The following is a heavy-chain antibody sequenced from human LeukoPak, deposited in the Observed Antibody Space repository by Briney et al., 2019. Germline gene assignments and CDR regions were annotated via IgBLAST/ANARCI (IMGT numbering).Heavy chain of an antibody. CDR3: ARSNLVGATKPPFDY. J-gene: IGHJ4*02. CDR1: GYTFTGYY. Sequence: ASVKVSCKASGYTFTGYYMHSVRQAPGQGVEWMGWINPNSGGTNYAQTFQGRVTMSRDTSISTAYMELSRLRSDDTAVYYCARSNLVGATKPPFDYWGQGTLVTVSS. V-gene: IGHV1-2*02. D-gene: IGHD1-26*01. CDR2: INPNSGGT.